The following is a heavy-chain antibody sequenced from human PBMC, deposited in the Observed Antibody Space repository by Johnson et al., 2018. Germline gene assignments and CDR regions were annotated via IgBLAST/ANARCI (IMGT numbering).Heavy chain of an antibody. Sequence: VQLQESGGGLVQXGRSLRLSCAASGFTFDDYAMHWVRQAPGRGLEWVSGISWNSGTIGYADSVKGRFSISRDNAKKSLYLQMKSLRAEDTAFYYCARDESEHTSGYFGYWGQGTLVTVSS. CDR1: GFTFDDYA. CDR3: ARDESEHTSGYFGY. CDR2: ISWNSGTI. J-gene: IGHJ4*02. D-gene: IGHD3-9*01. V-gene: IGHV3-9*01.